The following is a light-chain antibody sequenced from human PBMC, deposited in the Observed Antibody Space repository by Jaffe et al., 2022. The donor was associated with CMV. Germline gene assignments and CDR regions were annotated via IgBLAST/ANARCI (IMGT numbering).Light chain of an antibody. J-gene: IGLJ3*02. CDR2: DVN. Sequence: QSALTQPASVSGSPGQSITISCTGTSGGVGGYSYVSWYQHRPGEAPKLIIMDVNTRPSGVSNRISASKSENTASLTISGLQAEDEADYYCSSYTGTNTRLFGGGTKLTVL. V-gene: IGLV2-14*03. CDR3: SSYTGTNTRL. CDR1: SGGVGGYSY.